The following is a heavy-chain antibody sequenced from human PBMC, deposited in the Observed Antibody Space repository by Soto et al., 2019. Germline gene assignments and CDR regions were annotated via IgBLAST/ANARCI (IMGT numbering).Heavy chain of an antibody. Sequence: GVSLRLSCAASGFTFSSYSMNWVRQAPGKGLECVSYISTSSSTIYYADSVKGRFTISRDNAKNSLYLQMNSLRAEDTAVYYCARANYGDYGIDYWGQGNLVTFPS. CDR3: ARANYGDYGIDY. CDR2: ISTSSSTI. V-gene: IGHV3-48*01. D-gene: IGHD4-17*01. J-gene: IGHJ4*02. CDR1: GFTFSSYS.